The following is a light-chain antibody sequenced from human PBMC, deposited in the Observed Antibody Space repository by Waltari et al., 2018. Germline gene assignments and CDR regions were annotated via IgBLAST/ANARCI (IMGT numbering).Light chain of an antibody. Sequence: QSVLTQPPSASGTPGQRVTISCSGSSSNIGRNTVNWYQQLPGTAPKLLIYSNNQRPSGVPDRFSGSKSGTSASLAISGLQGEDEADYYCQSYDASLGEYVFGTGTKVTVL. V-gene: IGLV1-44*01. CDR1: SSNIGRNT. J-gene: IGLJ1*01. CDR2: SNN. CDR3: QSYDASLGEYV.